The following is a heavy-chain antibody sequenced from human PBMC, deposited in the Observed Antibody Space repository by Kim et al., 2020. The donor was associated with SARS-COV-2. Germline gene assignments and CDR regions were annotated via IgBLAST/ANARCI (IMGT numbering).Heavy chain of an antibody. CDR2: ITYDGSKK. V-gene: IGHV3-30*04. CDR3: ASLPSDSSSWVVLQH. D-gene: IGHD6-13*01. J-gene: IGHJ1*01. Sequence: GGSLRLSCAASGFTFSSYAMHWVRQAPGKGLEWVAVITYDGSKKYYADSVKGRFTISRDNSKNTLYLQMNSLRAEDTAVYYCASLPSDSSSWVVLQHWGQGALVTASS. CDR1: GFTFSSYA.